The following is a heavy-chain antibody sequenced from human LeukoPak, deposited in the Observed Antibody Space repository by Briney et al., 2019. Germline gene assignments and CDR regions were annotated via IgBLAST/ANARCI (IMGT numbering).Heavy chain of an antibody. Sequence: PGGSLRLSCAASGFTFDDYAMHWVRHAPGKGLEWVSGISWNSGSIGYADSVKGRFTISRDNAKNSLYLQMNSLRAEDTALYYCAKDDEANRYWYFDLWGRGTLVTVSS. CDR1: GFTFDDYA. V-gene: IGHV3-9*01. D-gene: IGHD1-26*01. CDR2: ISWNSGSI. J-gene: IGHJ2*01. CDR3: AKDDEANRYWYFDL.